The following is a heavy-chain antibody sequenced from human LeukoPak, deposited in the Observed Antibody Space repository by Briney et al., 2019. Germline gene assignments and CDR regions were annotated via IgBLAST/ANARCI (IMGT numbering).Heavy chain of an antibody. J-gene: IGHJ6*02. CDR3: ARVAHFDRGMDV. D-gene: IGHD3-9*01. V-gene: IGHV3-48*04. CDR2: ISSGSSTI. Sequence: GRSLRLSCAASGFTFDDYAIHWVRQAPGKGLDWLSYISSGSSTIYYADSVKGRFTISRDNTKKTLYLEMNSLRAEDTAVYFCARVAHFDRGMDVWGQGTTVTVSS. CDR1: GFTFDDYA.